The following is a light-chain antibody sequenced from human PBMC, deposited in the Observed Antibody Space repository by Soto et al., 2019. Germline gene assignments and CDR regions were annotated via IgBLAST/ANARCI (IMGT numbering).Light chain of an antibody. CDR3: QQYYTYAPLT. Sequence: DGQMTQSPSTLFASLAHTVTITFLSIQTISYWLAWYQQKPGKSPKLLISDASNLETGVPSRFSGSRSGTEFTLTISSLQPDEFATYYCQQYYTYAPLTFGGGPKVDIK. V-gene: IGKV1-5*01. CDR1: QTISYW. CDR2: DAS. J-gene: IGKJ4*01.